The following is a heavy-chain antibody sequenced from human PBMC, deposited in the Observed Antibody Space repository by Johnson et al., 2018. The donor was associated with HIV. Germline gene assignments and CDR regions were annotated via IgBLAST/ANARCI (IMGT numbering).Heavy chain of an antibody. V-gene: IGHV3-30*01. CDR2: ISNDGSNT. CDR3: ARERNMIVVDDDAFDI. Sequence: QVQLVESGGNVVQPGRSQRLSCAASGFTFSDYSMHWVRQAPGKGLEWVAIISNDGSNTYFADSVKGGFTISRDNFKNTVDLQMNSLRTVDTAVYYCARERNMIVVDDDAFDIWGQGTMVTVSS. J-gene: IGHJ3*02. D-gene: IGHD3-22*01. CDR1: GFTFSDYS.